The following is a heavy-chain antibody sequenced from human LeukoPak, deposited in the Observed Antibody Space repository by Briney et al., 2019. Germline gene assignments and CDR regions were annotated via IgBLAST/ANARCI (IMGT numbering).Heavy chain of an antibody. V-gene: IGHV3-33*01. J-gene: IGHJ4*02. CDR1: GFTFSSYG. Sequence: XGSLRLSCAASGFTFSSYGMHWVRQAPGKGLEWVAVIWYDGSNKYYADSVKGRFTISRDNSKNTLYLQMNSLRAEDTAVYYCARERVLGYYDILTGREPLDYWGQGTLVTVSS. CDR2: IWYDGSNK. D-gene: IGHD3-9*01. CDR3: ARERVLGYYDILTGREPLDY.